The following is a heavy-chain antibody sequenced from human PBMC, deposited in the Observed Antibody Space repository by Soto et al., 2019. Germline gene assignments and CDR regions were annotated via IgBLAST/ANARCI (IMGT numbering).Heavy chain of an antibody. V-gene: IGHV3-33*01. J-gene: IGHJ6*02. CDR1: GFTFSNYG. Sequence: GGSLRLSCAASGFTFSNYGMHWVRQAPGKGLEWVAIIWHDGNNKYYADSVRGRFIISRDNSKNRLYLQMNSLRAEDTAVYYCASDLVGASDSYGLDVWGQGTSVTVSS. D-gene: IGHD1-26*01. CDR2: IWHDGNNK. CDR3: ASDLVGASDSYGLDV.